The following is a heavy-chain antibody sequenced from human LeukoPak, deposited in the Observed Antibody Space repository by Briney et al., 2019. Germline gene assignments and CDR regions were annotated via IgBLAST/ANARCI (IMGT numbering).Heavy chain of an antibody. Sequence: VGSLRLSCAASGFTFINYWMHWVRQAPGKGLGWVSRINGVGTTISYADSVKGRFTISRDNAKNTLYLQMNSLRAEDTAVYYCVKEAAGADFDYWGQGTLVTVSP. CDR3: VKEAAGADFDY. D-gene: IGHD6-13*01. CDR1: GFTFINYW. V-gene: IGHV3-74*01. CDR2: INGVGTTI. J-gene: IGHJ4*02.